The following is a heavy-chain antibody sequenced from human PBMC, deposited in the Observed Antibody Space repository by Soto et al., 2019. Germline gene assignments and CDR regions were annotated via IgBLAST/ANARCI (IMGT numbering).Heavy chain of an antibody. CDR1: GFTFSSYA. D-gene: IGHD6-19*01. J-gene: IGHJ6*02. Sequence: GGSLRLSCAASGFTFSSYAMSWVRQAPGKGLEWVSAISGSGGSTYYADSVKGRFTISRDNSKNTLYLQMNSLRAEDTAVYYCAKVTTGYSSGWPSYYYYGMDVWGQGTTVTV. CDR3: AKVTTGYSSGWPSYYYYGMDV. V-gene: IGHV3-23*01. CDR2: ISGSGGST.